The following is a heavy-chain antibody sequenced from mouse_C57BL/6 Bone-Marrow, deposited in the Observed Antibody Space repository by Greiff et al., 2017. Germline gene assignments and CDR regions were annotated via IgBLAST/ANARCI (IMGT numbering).Heavy chain of an antibody. CDR1: GFSFNTYA. Sequence: EAGGGLVQPKGSLKLSCAASGFSFNTYAMNWVRQAPGKGLEWVARIRSKSNNYATYYADSVKDRFTISRDDSESMLYLQMNNLKTEDTAMYYCVRAIDWYFDVWGTGTTVTVSS. CDR2: IRSKSNNYAT. J-gene: IGHJ1*03. V-gene: IGHV10-1*01. D-gene: IGHD2-12*01. CDR3: VRAIDWYFDV.